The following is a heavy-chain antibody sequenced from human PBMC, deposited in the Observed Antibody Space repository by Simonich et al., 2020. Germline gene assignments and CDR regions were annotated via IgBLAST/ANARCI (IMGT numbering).Heavy chain of an antibody. CDR3: ARHDRWLQFYFDY. J-gene: IGHJ4*02. CDR2: IYYRGST. Sequence: QVQLQESGPGLVKPSETLSLTCTVSGGSISSYYWSWIRQPPGKGLEWIWNIYYRGSTNYNPSLKSRVTISVATCKNQFSLKLSSVTAADTAVYYCARHDRWLQFYFDYWGQGTLVTVSS. D-gene: IGHD5-12*01. V-gene: IGHV4-59*08. CDR1: GGSISSYY.